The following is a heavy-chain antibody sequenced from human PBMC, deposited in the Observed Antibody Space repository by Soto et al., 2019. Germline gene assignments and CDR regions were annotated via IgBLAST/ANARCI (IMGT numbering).Heavy chain of an antibody. CDR2: ISGSGGST. D-gene: IGHD3-10*01. J-gene: IGHJ4*02. CDR1: GFTFSSYA. Sequence: GGALRLSCAASGFTFSSYAMSWVRQAPGKGLEWVSAISGSGGSTYYADSVKGRFTISRDNSKNTLYLQMNSLRAEDTAVYYCAQHIQRGFGELAPFDYWGQGTLVTVSS. CDR3: AQHIQRGFGELAPFDY. V-gene: IGHV3-23*01.